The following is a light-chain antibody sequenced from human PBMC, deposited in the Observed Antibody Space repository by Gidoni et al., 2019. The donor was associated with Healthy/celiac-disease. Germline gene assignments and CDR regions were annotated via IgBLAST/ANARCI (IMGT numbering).Light chain of an antibody. J-gene: IGKJ4*01. Sequence: EIVMTQSPATLSVSPGERATLSCRASQSVVSNLACYQQKPGQAPRLLIYGASTRATGIPARFSGSGSGTEFTLTISSLQSEDFAVYYCQQYNELAPITFGGGTKVEIK. CDR3: QQYNELAPIT. CDR2: GAS. V-gene: IGKV3-15*01. CDR1: QSVVSN.